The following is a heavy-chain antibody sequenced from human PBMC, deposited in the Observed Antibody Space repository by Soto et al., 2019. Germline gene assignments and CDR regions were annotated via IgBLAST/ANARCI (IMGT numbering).Heavy chain of an antibody. D-gene: IGHD3-22*01. J-gene: IGHJ5*02. CDR3: AMVKRTYYYDSSGQFDP. Sequence: QVQLVQSGAEVKKPGASVKVSCKASGYTFTSYGISWVRQAPGQGLEWMGWISAYNGNTNYAQKLQGRVTMTTDTSTSTAYIELRSLRSDDTAVYYCAMVKRTYYYDSSGQFDPWGQGTLVTVSS. CDR1: GYTFTSYG. V-gene: IGHV1-18*01. CDR2: ISAYNGNT.